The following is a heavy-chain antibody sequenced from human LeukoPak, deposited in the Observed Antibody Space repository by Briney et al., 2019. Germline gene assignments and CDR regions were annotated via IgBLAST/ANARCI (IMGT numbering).Heavy chain of an antibody. V-gene: IGHV3-33*08. CDR2: IWYDGSNK. CDR1: GFTFSSYS. CDR3: ARETAAGDFDY. D-gene: IGHD6-13*01. Sequence: GGSLRLSCAASGFTFSSYSMNWVRQAPGKGLEWVAVIWYDGSNKYYADSVKGRFTISRDNSKNTLYLQMNSLRAEDTAVYYCARETAAGDFDYWGQGTLVTVSS. J-gene: IGHJ4*02.